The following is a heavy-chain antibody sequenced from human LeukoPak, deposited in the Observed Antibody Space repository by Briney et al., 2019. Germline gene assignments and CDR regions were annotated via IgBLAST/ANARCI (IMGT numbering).Heavy chain of an antibody. CDR3: ARTVYGDYEYYFDY. CDR2: ISYDGSNK. J-gene: IGHJ4*02. V-gene: IGHV3-30-3*01. Sequence: GSLRLSCAASGFTFSSYAMHWVGQAPGKGLEWVAVISYDGSNKYYADSVKGRFTISRDNSKNTLYLQMNSLRAEDTAVYYCARTVYGDYEYYFDYWGQGTLVTVSS. D-gene: IGHD4-17*01. CDR1: GFTFSSYA.